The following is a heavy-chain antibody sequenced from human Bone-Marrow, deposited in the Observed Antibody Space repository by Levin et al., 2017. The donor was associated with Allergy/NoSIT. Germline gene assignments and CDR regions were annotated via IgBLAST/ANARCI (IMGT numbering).Heavy chain of an antibody. J-gene: IGHJ6*02. CDR1: GGSINNSSYF. Sequence: MSSETLSLTCSVSGGSINNSSYFWGWIRQSPGKGLEWIGNAYYRHYSGSTYYNPSLKSRLTLSFDTPRSQFSLRLRSATAADSAVYYCGRVTGCSSASCYDGHVDVWGQGTTVTVSS. V-gene: IGHV4-39*02. CDR3: GRVTGCSSASCYDGHVDV. CDR2: RHYSGST. D-gene: IGHD2-2*01.